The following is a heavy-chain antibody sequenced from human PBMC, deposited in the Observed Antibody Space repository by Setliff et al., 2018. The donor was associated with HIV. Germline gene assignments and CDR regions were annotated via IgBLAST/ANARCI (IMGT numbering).Heavy chain of an antibody. J-gene: IGHJ4*02. V-gene: IGHV4-39*01. CDR3: ARKNRYCSGGSCYYFDS. Sequence: SETLSLTCTVSGGSISSSLYYWGRIRQPPGKGLEWIGSIHYSGSTYYNPSLKSRITISVDTSKNQFSLKLSSVTAADTAVYYCARKNRYCSGGSCYYFDSWGLGTLVTVSS. CDR1: GGSISSSLYY. CDR2: IHYSGST. D-gene: IGHD2-15*01.